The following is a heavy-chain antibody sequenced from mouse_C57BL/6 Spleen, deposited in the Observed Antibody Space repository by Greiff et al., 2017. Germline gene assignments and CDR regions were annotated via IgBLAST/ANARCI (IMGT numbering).Heavy chain of an antibody. D-gene: IGHD1-3*01. CDR1: GFNIKDYY. CDR3: ARGYKDYFDD. V-gene: IGHV14-2*01. CDR2: IDPEDGET. J-gene: IGHJ2*01. Sequence: VQLQQSGAELVKPGASVKLSCTASGFNIKDYYMHWVKQRTEQGLEWIGRIDPEDGETKYAPEFQGKATITADTSSNTAYLQLSSLTSEDTAVHYCARGYKDYFDDWGQGTTLTVSS.